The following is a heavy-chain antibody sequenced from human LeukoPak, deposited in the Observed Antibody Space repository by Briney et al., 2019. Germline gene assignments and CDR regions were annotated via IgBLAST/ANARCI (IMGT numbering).Heavy chain of an antibody. D-gene: IGHD6-13*01. J-gene: IGHJ3*02. Sequence: SETLSLTCTVSGGSISTYYWSWIRQPPGKGLEWIGYIYYSGSTNYNPSLKSRVTISVDTSKNQFSLKLSSVTAADTAVYYCARWYRGAFDIWGQGTMVTVSS. CDR1: GGSISTYY. V-gene: IGHV4-59*01. CDR2: IYYSGST. CDR3: ARWYRGAFDI.